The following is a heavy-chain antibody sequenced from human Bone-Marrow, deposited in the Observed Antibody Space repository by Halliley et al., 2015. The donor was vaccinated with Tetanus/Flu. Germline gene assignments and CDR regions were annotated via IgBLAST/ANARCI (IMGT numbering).Heavy chain of an antibody. J-gene: IGHJ4*02. D-gene: IGHD3-10*01. CDR3: ASYKAGGSGKGF. Sequence: LEWMGCPLYGGRPDYNPSLQSRVPISVDTSKNQLSLSLTSVTAADTAVYYCASYKAGGSGKGFWGQGTLVAVSS. V-gene: IGHV4-30-4*05. CDR2: PLYGGRP.